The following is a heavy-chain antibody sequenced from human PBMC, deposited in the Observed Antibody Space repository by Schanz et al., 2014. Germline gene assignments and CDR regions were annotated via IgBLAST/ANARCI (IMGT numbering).Heavy chain of an antibody. CDR3: VSSGSYSSYAL. V-gene: IGHV3-23*01. Sequence: DVHLLESGGGLVQPGGSLRLSCAASEFTFSTDAMSWVRQAPGKGLEWLSVISASGDSTYYADSVKGRFTISRDNSRDTVYLQMNSLRAEDAAVYHCVSSGSYSSYALWGQGTLVTVSS. CDR2: ISASGDST. CDR1: EFTFSTDA. J-gene: IGHJ4*02. D-gene: IGHD3-10*01.